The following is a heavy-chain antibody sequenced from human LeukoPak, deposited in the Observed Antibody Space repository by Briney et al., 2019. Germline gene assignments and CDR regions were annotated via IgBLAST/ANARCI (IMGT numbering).Heavy chain of an antibody. CDR1: GFTFSSYS. CDR3: SYDTTGPEDY. Sequence: GGSLRLSCAASGFTFSSYSTNWVRQAPGKGLEWVSSISSSSSYIYYADSVKGRFTISRDNAKNTLYLQMNSLRVEDTAVYYCSYDTTGPEDYWGQGTLVTVSS. D-gene: IGHD3-22*01. CDR2: ISSSSSYI. V-gene: IGHV3-21*01. J-gene: IGHJ4*02.